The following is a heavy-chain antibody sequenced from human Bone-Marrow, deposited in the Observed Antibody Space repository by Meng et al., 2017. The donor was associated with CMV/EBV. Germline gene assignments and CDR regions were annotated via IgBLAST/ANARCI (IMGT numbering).Heavy chain of an antibody. V-gene: IGHV1-2*02. Sequence: ASVKVSCKASGYTFTGYYMHWVRQAPGQGLEWMGWINPNSGGTNYAQKFQGRVTMTRDTSISTAYMELSRLRSDDTAVYYCARVRDSSGWYHLDYWGQGTLATVSS. J-gene: IGHJ4*02. CDR1: GYTFTGYY. D-gene: IGHD6-19*01. CDR2: INPNSGGT. CDR3: ARVRDSSGWYHLDY.